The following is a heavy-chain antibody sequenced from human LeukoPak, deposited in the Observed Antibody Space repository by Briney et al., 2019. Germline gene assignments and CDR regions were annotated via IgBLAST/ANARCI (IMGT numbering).Heavy chain of an antibody. CDR2: INHSGST. CDR1: GGSFSGYY. J-gene: IGHJ4*02. V-gene: IGHV4-34*01. Sequence: SETLSLTCAVYGGSFSGYYWSWIRQPPGKGLEWIGEINHSGSTNYNPSLKSRVTISVDTSKNQSSLKLSSVTAADTAVYYCARVGRDGYNRRFDYWGQGTLVTVSS. CDR3: ARVGRDGYNRRFDY. D-gene: IGHD5-24*01.